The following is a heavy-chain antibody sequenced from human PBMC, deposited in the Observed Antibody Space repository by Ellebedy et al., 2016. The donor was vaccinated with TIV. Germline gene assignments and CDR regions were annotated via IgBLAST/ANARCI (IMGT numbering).Heavy chain of an antibody. Sequence: MPSETLSLTFAVSGGPISSNNWWSWVRQPPGKWLEWIGEIRHTGSTNYNPSLKSRVTISVAKSENQFSLKLGSVTVADTVVYYCARDWVVGSGGSNWFDPWGQGTLVTVSS. J-gene: IGHJ5*02. D-gene: IGHD6-19*01. CDR2: IRHTGST. CDR1: GGPISSNNW. CDR3: ARDWVVGSGGSNWFDP. V-gene: IGHV4-4*02.